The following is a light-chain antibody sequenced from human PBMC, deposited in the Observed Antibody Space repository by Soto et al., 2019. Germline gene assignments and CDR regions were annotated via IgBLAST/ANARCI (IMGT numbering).Light chain of an antibody. V-gene: IGKV1-12*01. CDR2: AAS. CDR3: QQANSFPYT. Sequence: DIQMTQSPSSVSASVGDRVTITCRASQGVSNWLAWYQQKPGKAPKLLIYAASTLRSGVPSRFRDSGSGTDFTFTLSSLQPEDFATYYCQQANSFPYTFGQGTKLEIK. J-gene: IGKJ2*01. CDR1: QGVSNW.